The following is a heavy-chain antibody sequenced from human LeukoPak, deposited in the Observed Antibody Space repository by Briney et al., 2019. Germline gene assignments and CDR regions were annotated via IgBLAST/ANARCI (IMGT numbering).Heavy chain of an antibody. Sequence: ASVKVSCKASGYTFTGYYMHWVRQAPGQGLEWMGWINPNSGGTNYAQKFQGRVTMTRDTSISTAYMELSRLRSDDTAVYYCASDLGYYYGSGSPLPEGVNWFDPWGQGTLVTVSS. J-gene: IGHJ5*02. CDR3: ASDLGYYYGSGSPLPEGVNWFDP. V-gene: IGHV1-2*02. D-gene: IGHD3-10*01. CDR1: GYTFTGYY. CDR2: INPNSGGT.